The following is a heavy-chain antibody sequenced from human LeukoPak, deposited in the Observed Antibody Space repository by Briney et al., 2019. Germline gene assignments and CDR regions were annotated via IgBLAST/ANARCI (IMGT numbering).Heavy chain of an antibody. V-gene: IGHV1-2*02. J-gene: IGHJ6*03. CDR1: GYTLTGYY. D-gene: IGHD5-18*01. CDR3: AREDTAMVRYYYMDV. Sequence: ASVKLSCKASGYTLTGYYIHWGRQAPGPGLRSMGGINPNSGGTNYALKFQGRVTMTSDTSISTAYMEPSRMRSDDTGVYYCAREDTAMVRYYYMDVWGKGNTVTISS. CDR2: INPNSGGT.